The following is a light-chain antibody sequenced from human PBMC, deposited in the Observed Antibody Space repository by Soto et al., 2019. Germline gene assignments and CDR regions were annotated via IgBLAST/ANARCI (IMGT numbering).Light chain of an antibody. CDR2: DAS. CDR3: QQRTNWSWT. Sequence: EVVLTQSPATLSLSPGQRATLSCRASQSVRFYLAWYQQKPGQTPRLLIYDASKRATGIPARFSGSGFGTDFTLTSSSLEPEDFAVYYCQQRTNWSWTFGQGTKVEIK. CDR1: QSVRFY. J-gene: IGKJ1*01. V-gene: IGKV3-11*01.